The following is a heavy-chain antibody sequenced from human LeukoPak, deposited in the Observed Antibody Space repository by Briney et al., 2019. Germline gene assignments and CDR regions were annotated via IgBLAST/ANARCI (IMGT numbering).Heavy chain of an antibody. D-gene: IGHD6-13*01. Sequence: KTSETLSLTCTVSGGSISSYYWSWIRQPPGKGLEWIGYIYYSGSTNYNPSLKSRVTISVDTSKNQFSLKLSSVTAADTAVYYCASLAAAGKSPLGMDVWGQGTTVTVSS. CDR2: IYYSGST. CDR1: GGSISSYY. V-gene: IGHV4-59*01. CDR3: ASLAAAGKSPLGMDV. J-gene: IGHJ6*02.